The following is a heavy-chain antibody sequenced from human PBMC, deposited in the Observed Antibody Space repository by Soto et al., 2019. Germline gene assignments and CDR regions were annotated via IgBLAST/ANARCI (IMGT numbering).Heavy chain of an antibody. J-gene: IGHJ4*02. CDR1: GFTFSSYG. D-gene: IGHD4-4*01. Sequence: GGSLRLSCAASGFTFSSYGMHWVRQAPGKGLEWVAVISYDGSNKYYADSVKGRFTISRDNSKNTLYLQMNSLRAEDTAVYYCAKDWGPKYTVTTGDYWGQGTLVTVSS. CDR3: AKDWGPKYTVTTGDY. V-gene: IGHV3-30*18. CDR2: ISYDGSNK.